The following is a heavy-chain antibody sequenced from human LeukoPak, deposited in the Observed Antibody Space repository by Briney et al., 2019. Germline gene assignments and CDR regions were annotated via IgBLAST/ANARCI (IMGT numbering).Heavy chain of an antibody. J-gene: IGHJ6*03. CDR1: GFTFSDYY. CDR3: ARSWARGHYYYYYMDV. D-gene: IGHD3-16*01. V-gene: IGHV3-11*04. CDR2: ISSTGSTM. Sequence: GGSLRLSCVASGFTFSDYYMSWIRQAPVKGLEWISYISSTGSTMYYADSVKGRFTISRDNARNSLYLQMNSLRAEDTAVYYCARSWARGHYYYYYMDVWGKGTTVTVSS.